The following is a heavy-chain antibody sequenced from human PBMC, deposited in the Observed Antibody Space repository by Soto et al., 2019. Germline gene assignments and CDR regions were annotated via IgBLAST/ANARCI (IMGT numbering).Heavy chain of an antibody. CDR2: VYLTGRT. CDR3: ARDFYCFGS. V-gene: IGHV4-61*01. Sequence: SETLSLTCTVSGGSFKSGSYSWSWIRQPPGKGLEWIGYVYLTGRTSYNPSLTSRCSILMDRSKNPFSLNRDSVTAAGTAVYFCARDFYCFGSWGQGTLVSVCS. CDR1: GGSFKSGSYS. J-gene: IGHJ4*02.